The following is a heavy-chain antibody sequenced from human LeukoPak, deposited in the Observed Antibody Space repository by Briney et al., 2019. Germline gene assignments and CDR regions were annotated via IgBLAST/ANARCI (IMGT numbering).Heavy chain of an antibody. D-gene: IGHD5-24*01. V-gene: IGHV3-23*01. CDR3: ARDLDGFFDL. CDR1: GFTFSSYA. J-gene: IGHJ4*02. CDR2: ISGSGGST. Sequence: GGSLRLSCAASGFTFSSYAMSWVRQAPGKGLEWVSAISGSGGSTFYADSVKGRFTISRDNSENTLYLQMNSLRAEDTAVYYCARDLDGFFDLWGQGTLVTVSS.